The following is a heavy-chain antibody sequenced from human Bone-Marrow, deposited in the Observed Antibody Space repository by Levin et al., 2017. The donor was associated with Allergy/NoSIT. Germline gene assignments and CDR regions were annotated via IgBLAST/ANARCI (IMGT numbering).Heavy chain of an antibody. CDR2: IYHSGST. CDR1: GGSISSNNW. D-gene: IGHD4-17*01. J-gene: IGHJ4*02. V-gene: IGHV4-4*02. Sequence: TSETLSLTCAVSGGSISSNNWWSWVRQPPGKGLEWLGEIYHSGSTNYNPSLKSRVTISVDKSKNQFSLKLSSVTAADTAVYYCARDHGDPYHFDYWGQGTLVTVSS. CDR3: ARDHGDPYHFDY.